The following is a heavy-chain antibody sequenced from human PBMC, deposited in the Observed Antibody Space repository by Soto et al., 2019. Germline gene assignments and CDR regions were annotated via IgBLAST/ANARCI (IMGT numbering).Heavy chain of an antibody. D-gene: IGHD2-2*01. CDR1: GFTLSSHR. V-gene: IGHV3-74*01. Sequence: EVQLVESGGDLVQPGGSLRLPCAASGFTLSSHRMHWVRQVPGKGLVWVARVNIDGGTTSYADAVKGRFTISRDNAKNTVFLQMDGLSTEYTSTDYCAREARYGSRTSCYRRAFGLWGQGTMVTVSP. J-gene: IGHJ3*01. CDR3: AREARYGSRTSCYRRAFGL. CDR2: VNIDGGTT.